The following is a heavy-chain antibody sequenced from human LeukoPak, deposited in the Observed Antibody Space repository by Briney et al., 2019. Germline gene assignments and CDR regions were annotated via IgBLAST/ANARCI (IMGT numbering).Heavy chain of an antibody. CDR2: ISRDGRYT. J-gene: IGHJ4*02. CDR1: GFALGDYA. Sequence: PGGSLRLSCAASGFALGDYAMHWVRQGPGTGLEWVALISRDGRYTHYADSVRGRFTVSRDDSKNSLYLHMNSLRGEDTALYYCAKDDSTGTYDIPYWGQGTLVTVSS. CDR3: AKDDSTGTYDIPY. V-gene: IGHV3-43D*04. D-gene: IGHD3-10*01.